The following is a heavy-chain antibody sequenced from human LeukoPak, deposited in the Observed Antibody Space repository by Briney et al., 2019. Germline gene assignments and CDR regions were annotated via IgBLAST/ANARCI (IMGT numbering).Heavy chain of an antibody. V-gene: IGHV1-2*06. CDR3: ARDNYGTLDY. CDR1: GYTFTGYY. D-gene: IGHD4-17*01. J-gene: IGHJ4*02. CDR2: INPNSGGT. Sequence: ASVKVSCKASGYTFTGYYMHWVRQAPGQGLEWMGRINPNSGGTNYAQKFQGRVTMTRDTSISTVYMELDRLTFDDTAVYFCARDNYGTLDYWGQGSLVTVSS.